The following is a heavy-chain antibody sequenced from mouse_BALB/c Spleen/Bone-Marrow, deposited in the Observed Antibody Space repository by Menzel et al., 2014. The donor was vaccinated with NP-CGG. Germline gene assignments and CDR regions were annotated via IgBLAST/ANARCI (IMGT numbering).Heavy chain of an antibody. CDR3: ARGGWDWYCDG. Sequence: DVQLQESGPELVKPGASVKLSCKASGYSFTGYYMHWVKQSHVKSLEWIGRINPYNGATSYNQNFKDKASLTVDKSSSPAYMEPHSLPAEDSAVYCRARGGWDWYCDGWGAGTTVTDSS. CDR1: GYSFTGYY. V-gene: IGHV1-31*01. CDR2: INPYNGAT. J-gene: IGHJ1*01.